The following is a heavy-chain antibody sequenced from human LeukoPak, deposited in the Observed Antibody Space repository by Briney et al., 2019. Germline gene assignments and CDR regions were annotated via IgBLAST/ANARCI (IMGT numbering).Heavy chain of an antibody. CDR3: ARDKGTTPGDY. Sequence: SVEVSCKASGGTFSSYTISWVRQAPGQGLEWMGRIIPILGIANYAQKFQGRVTITADKSTSTAYMELSSLRSEDTAVYYCARDKGTTPGDYWGQGTLVTVSS. CDR1: GGTFSSYT. D-gene: IGHD1-1*01. CDR2: IIPILGIA. J-gene: IGHJ4*02. V-gene: IGHV1-69*04.